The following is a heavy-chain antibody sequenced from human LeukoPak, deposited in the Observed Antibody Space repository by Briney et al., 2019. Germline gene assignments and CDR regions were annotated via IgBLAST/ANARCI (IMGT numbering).Heavy chain of an antibody. V-gene: IGHV3-11*01. CDR1: GFTVNDYY. Sequence: GGCLRPSCAASGFTVNDYYMSWIRQAPGKGLEWLLYINIGGTTTHCADSVKVQFTISRDNAKQSLYLARNNLRAEGTAAYNCATHGAGFDTWGQGVQVTVSS. CDR2: INIGGTTT. J-gene: IGHJ5*02. D-gene: IGHD5-24*01. CDR3: ATHGAGFDT.